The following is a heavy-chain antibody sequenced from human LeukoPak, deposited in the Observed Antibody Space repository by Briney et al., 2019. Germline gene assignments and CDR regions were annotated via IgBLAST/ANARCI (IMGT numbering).Heavy chain of an antibody. CDR2: ITGSDNTI. CDR1: AFTVSSNE. CDR3: ARGSWIRGLGFDY. D-gene: IGHD5-12*01. V-gene: IGHV3-48*03. Sequence: PGGSLSPSRAASAFTVSSNETSWVRPAPGKGREWVSYITGSDNTIYYADYVKGRFTISRDNAENTLYLHMNSRRAEDTAVYYCARGSWIRGLGFDYWGQGTLVTVS. J-gene: IGHJ4*02.